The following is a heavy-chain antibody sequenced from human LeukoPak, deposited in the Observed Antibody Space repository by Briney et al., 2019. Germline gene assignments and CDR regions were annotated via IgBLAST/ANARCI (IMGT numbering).Heavy chain of an antibody. V-gene: IGHV4-30-4*08. D-gene: IGHD2-2*02. CDR3: ARYSVVVVPAAITSNYYYYYYMDV. J-gene: IGHJ6*03. Sequence: PSETLSPTCTVCGGSISSGDYYWSWIRQPPGKGLEWIGYIYYSGSTYYNPSLKSRVTISVDTSKNQFSLKLSSVTAADTAVYYCARYSVVVVPAAITSNYYYYYYMDVWGKGTTVTVSS. CDR2: IYYSGST. CDR1: GGSISSGDYY.